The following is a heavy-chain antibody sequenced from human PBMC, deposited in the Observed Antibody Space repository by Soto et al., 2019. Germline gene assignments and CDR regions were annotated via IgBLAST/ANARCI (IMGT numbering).Heavy chain of an antibody. CDR2: IIPIFGTA. CDR3: ARDVGLVDTAMVTYRRFFDY. Sequence: ASVKVSCKASGGTFSSYAISWVRQAPGQGLEWMGGIIPIFGTANYAQKFQGRVTITADESTSTAYMELSSLRSEDTAVYYCARDVGLVDTAMVTYRRFFDYWGQGTLVTVSS. J-gene: IGHJ4*02. D-gene: IGHD5-18*01. V-gene: IGHV1-69*13. CDR1: GGTFSSYA.